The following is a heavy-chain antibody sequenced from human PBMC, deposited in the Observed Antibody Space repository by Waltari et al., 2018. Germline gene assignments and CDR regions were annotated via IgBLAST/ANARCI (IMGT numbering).Heavy chain of an antibody. Sequence: QLQLQESGPGLVKPSETLSSSCFVSGASVSSFSWAWIRQSPGKGLEWIGTMHTNGNTYYNPSLNSRVSISVDMSKNQFSLKLSSLTAADTAVYYCARLPTGYPNWVDPWGQGTLVTVSS. CDR1: GASVSSFS. V-gene: IGHV4-39*01. D-gene: IGHD6-13*01. CDR2: MHTNGNT. J-gene: IGHJ5*02. CDR3: ARLPTGYPNWVDP.